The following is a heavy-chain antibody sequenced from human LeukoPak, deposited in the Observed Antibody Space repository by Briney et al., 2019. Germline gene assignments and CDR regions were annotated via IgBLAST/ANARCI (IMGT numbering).Heavy chain of an antibody. CDR2: IKEDGSEK. V-gene: IGHV3-7*01. Sequence: GGSLRLSCAASGFTFSSYWMTWVRQAPGMGLQWVANIKEDGSEKYYVDSVKGRFTISRDNAKNSLYLQMSSLRAEDTAVYYCARADSTGALDIWGQGTMVTVS. D-gene: IGHD3-22*01. J-gene: IGHJ3*02. CDR3: ARADSTGALDI. CDR1: GFTFSSYW.